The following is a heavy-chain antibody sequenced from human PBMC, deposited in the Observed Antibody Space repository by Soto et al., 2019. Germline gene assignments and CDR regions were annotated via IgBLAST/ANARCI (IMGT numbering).Heavy chain of an antibody. Sequence: QVQLVQSGAEVKKPGSSVKVSCKASGGTFSSYTISWVRQAPGQGLEWMGRIIPILGIANYAQKFQGRVTMSADQSASAAYLGLSSLRSEDAAVYYCAGGVSGPLGCFDLWGRGPLVTVSS. D-gene: IGHD1-26*01. J-gene: IGHJ2*01. V-gene: IGHV1-69*02. CDR3: AGGVSGPLGCFDL. CDR1: GGTFSSYT. CDR2: IIPILGIA.